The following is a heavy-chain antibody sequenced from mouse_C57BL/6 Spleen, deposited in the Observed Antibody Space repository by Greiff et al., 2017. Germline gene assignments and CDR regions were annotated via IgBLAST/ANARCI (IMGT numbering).Heavy chain of an antibody. Sequence: VQLQQPGPELVKPGDTVSFSCKVTGYTFTSYWMNWVKQRPGQSLEWIGMIPPNSGRTNYHEMLNSKATLNVDTTSSTAYIQLSILTSDDSAVYYCARLRTGDFYAMDYWGQGTSVTVSS. V-gene: IGHV1-64*01. CDR1: GYTFTSYW. CDR3: ARLRTGDFYAMDY. CDR2: IPPNSGRT. J-gene: IGHJ4*01.